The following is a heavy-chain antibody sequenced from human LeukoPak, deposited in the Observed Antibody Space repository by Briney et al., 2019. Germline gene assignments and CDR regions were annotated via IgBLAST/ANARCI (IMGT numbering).Heavy chain of an antibody. J-gene: IGHJ6*02. CDR3: AKGRIAAAHYGMDA. Sequence: GGSLRLSCAASGFTFSSYSMNWVRQAPGKGLEWVSSIGSSSSYIYYADSVKGRFTISRDNAKNSLYLQMNSLRVEDTAVYYCAKGRIAAAHYGMDAWGRGTTVIVSS. CDR1: GFTFSSYS. V-gene: IGHV3-21*04. D-gene: IGHD6-13*01. CDR2: IGSSSSYI.